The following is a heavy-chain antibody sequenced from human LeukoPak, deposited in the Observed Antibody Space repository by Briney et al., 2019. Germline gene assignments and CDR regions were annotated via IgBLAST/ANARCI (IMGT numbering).Heavy chain of an antibody. CDR1: GFTFDSYA. D-gene: IGHD6-19*01. CDR3: AKFSSSGQTN. Sequence: GGSLRLSCAASGFTFDSYAMTWVRQAPGKGLEWVSGISWNSGSIGYADSVKGRFTISRDNAKNSLYLQMNSLRAEDTALYYCAKFSSSGQTNWGQGTLVTVSS. J-gene: IGHJ4*02. V-gene: IGHV3-9*01. CDR2: ISWNSGSI.